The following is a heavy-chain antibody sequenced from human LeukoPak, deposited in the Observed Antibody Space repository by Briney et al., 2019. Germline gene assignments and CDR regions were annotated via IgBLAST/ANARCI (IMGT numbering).Heavy chain of an antibody. CDR2: IGSKAFNYAT. CDR3: TRHLDGIAAYDY. CDR1: GFTFSGCA. D-gene: IGHD6-13*01. Sequence: TGGSLRLSCAASGFTFSGCAVHWVRQAPGKGLEWVGRIGSKAFNYATVYAASVEGRFTISRDDSKHTAFLQMNSLKTEDTAVYYCTRHLDGIAAYDYWGQGSLVTVPS. J-gene: IGHJ4*02. V-gene: IGHV3-73*01.